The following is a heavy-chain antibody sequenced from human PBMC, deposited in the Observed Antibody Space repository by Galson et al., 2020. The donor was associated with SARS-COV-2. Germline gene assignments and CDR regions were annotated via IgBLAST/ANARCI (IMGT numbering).Heavy chain of an antibody. CDR2: IYSDGGT. V-gene: IGHV4-30-4*07. D-gene: IGHD3-22*01. J-gene: IGHJ6*02. CDR1: GDSINVPNYS. Sequence: SETLSLTCAVSGDSINVPNYSWTWVRLPPGKRLDFIGYIYSDGGTYYNPSLRSQLIMSVDSSKNQFSLRLSSVTAADTGVYYCARWLQYGLDVWGQGTTVTVSS. CDR3: ARWLQYGLDV.